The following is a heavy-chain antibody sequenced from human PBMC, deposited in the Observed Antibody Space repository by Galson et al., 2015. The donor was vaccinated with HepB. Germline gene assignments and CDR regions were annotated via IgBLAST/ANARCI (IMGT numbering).Heavy chain of an antibody. CDR1: GGSISSSSYY. CDR3: ARQRYSSSYNWFDP. CDR2: IYYSGST. V-gene: IGHV4-39*01. D-gene: IGHD6-6*01. J-gene: IGHJ5*02. Sequence: SETLSLTCTVSGGSISSSSYYWGWIRQPPGKGLEWIGSIYYSGSTYYNPSLKSRVTISVDTSKNQFSLKLSSVTAADTAVYYCARQRYSSSYNWFDPWGQGTLVTVSS.